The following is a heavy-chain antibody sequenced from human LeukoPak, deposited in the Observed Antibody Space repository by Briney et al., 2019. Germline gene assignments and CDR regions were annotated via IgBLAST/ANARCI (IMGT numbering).Heavy chain of an antibody. Sequence: PSETLSLTCNVSGVSISSYYWSWIRQPAGKGLEWIGRIHTSGSTNYNPSLKSRVTMSVDTSKNQFSLKLSSVTAADTAVYYCARDQYYYDSSGCLTFDYWGQGTLVTVSS. CDR1: GVSISSYY. D-gene: IGHD3-22*01. CDR2: IHTSGST. J-gene: IGHJ4*02. V-gene: IGHV4-4*07. CDR3: ARDQYYYDSSGCLTFDY.